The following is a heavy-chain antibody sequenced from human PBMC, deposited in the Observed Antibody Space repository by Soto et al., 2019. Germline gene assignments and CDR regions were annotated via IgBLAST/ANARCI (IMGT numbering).Heavy chain of an antibody. Sequence: KTGGSLRLSCAASGFTFSNAWMSWVRQAPGKGLEWVGRIKSKTDGGTTDYAAPVKGRFTISRDDSKNTLYLQMNSLKTEDTAVYYCTTSDAGHLYYYYYGMDVWGQGTTVTVSS. D-gene: IGHD2-21*02. CDR2: IKSKTDGGTT. J-gene: IGHJ6*02. CDR3: TTSDAGHLYYYYYGMDV. V-gene: IGHV3-15*01. CDR1: GFTFSNAW.